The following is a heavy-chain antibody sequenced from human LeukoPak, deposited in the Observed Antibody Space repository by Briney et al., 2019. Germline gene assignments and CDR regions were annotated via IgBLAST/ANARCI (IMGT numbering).Heavy chain of an antibody. Sequence: ETLSLTCTVSGGSISGYYWSWIRQPPGKGLEWVAQIKSDGSEKYYVDSVKGRFAISRDNAKNSLYLQMNSLRAEDTAVYYCARDAHQQWQVLGVFSYGMDVWGQGTTVTVSS. D-gene: IGHD6-19*01. CDR1: GGSISGYY. J-gene: IGHJ6*02. V-gene: IGHV3-7*01. CDR2: IKSDGSEK. CDR3: ARDAHQQWQVLGVFSYGMDV.